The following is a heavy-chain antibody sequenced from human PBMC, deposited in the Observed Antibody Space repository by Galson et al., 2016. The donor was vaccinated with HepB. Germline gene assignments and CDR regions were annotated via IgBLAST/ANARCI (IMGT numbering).Heavy chain of an antibody. J-gene: IGHJ4*02. Sequence: SLRLSCADSGSTFGTYAMSWVRQAPGKGLEWVSALSYNGDDTYYADSVKGRFTISRDISKNTLYLQVNSLRDEDTAVYYCARAGRGKGGSYGYWGSRTLVTVSS. CDR1: GSTFGTYA. CDR3: ARAGRGKGGSYGY. CDR2: LSYNGDDT. V-gene: IGHV3-23*01. D-gene: IGHD3-10*01.